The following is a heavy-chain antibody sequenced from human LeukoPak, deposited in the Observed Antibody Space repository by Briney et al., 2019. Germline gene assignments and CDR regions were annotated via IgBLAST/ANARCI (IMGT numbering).Heavy chain of an antibody. V-gene: IGHV5-51*01. J-gene: IGHJ3*01. D-gene: IGHD2-21*02. CDR2: IYPGDSDS. CDR3: ARGHHVVVATATWASDTFDL. Sequence: GESLKISCKGSGYNFTSYWIGWVRQMPGKGLEWMGIIYPGDSDSRLSPSLQGQVTISADKSISTAYLQWNSLKASDTAMYYCARGHHVVVATATWASDTFDLWGQGTMVTVSS. CDR1: GYNFTSYW.